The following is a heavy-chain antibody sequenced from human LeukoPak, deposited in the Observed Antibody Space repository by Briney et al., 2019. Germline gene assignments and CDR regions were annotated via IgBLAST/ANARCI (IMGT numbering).Heavy chain of an antibody. Sequence: GGSLRLSCAASGFTVSSNYMSWVRQAPGKGLEWVSVIYSGGSTYYADSVKGRFTISRDNSKNTLYLQMNSLRAEDTAVYYCAKSPLGGGWYYFDYWGQGTLVTVSS. J-gene: IGHJ4*02. CDR2: IYSGGST. V-gene: IGHV3-53*01. CDR1: GFTVSSNY. D-gene: IGHD3-16*01. CDR3: AKSPLGGGWYYFDY.